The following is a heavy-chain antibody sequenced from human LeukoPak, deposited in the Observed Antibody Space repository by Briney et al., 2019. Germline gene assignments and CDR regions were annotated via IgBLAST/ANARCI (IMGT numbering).Heavy chain of an antibody. D-gene: IGHD6-13*01. J-gene: IGHJ4*02. CDR2: IIPIFGTA. V-gene: IGHV1-69*05. CDR1: GGTFSSYA. CDR3: ARHSLLQIKSESSSSWSHYFDY. Sequence: SVKVSCKASGGTFSSYAISWVRQAPGQGLEWMGGIIPIFGTANYAQKFQGRVTITTDESTSTAYMELSSLRSEDTAVYYCARHSLLQIKSESSSSWSHYFDYWGQGTLVTVSS.